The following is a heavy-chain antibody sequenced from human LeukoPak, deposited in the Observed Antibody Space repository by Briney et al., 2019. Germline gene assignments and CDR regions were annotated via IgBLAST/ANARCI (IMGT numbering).Heavy chain of an antibody. CDR3: AKEGRRPNTDRIGIDY. Sequence: GGSLRLSCAVSGFNVNGIFMTWFRQAPGKGLEWVSVIYVDGTTLYSDSVRGRFTVTRDDSGNTLYLQLNSLRAEDTAVYYCAKEGRRPNTDRIGIDYWGQGTLVTVTS. CDR2: IYVDGTT. D-gene: IGHD2-15*01. CDR1: GFNVNGIF. V-gene: IGHV3-66*01. J-gene: IGHJ4*02.